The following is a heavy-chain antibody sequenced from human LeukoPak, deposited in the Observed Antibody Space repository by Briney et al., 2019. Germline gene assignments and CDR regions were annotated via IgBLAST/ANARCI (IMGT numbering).Heavy chain of an antibody. V-gene: IGHV3-64*01. CDR1: GFTFSSYA. Sequence: GGSLRLSCAASGFTFSSYAMHWVRQAPGKGLEYVSAISSNGGSTYYANSVKGRFTISRDNSKNTLYLQMGSLRAEDMAVYYCAKVQQLVSTWDAFDIWGQGTMVTVSS. D-gene: IGHD6-6*01. J-gene: IGHJ3*02. CDR3: AKVQQLVSTWDAFDI. CDR2: ISSNGGST.